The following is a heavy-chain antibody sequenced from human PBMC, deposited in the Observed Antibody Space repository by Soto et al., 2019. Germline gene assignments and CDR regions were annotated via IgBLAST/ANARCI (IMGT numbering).Heavy chain of an antibody. CDR3: ARGSGTYPDFYDILTGYYFDY. D-gene: IGHD3-9*01. J-gene: IGHJ4*02. CDR2: IYYSGST. CDR1: GGSISSGDYY. Sequence: PSETLSLTCTVSGGSISSGDYYWSWIRQPPGKGLEWIGYIYYSGSTYYNPSLKSRVTISVDTSKNQFSLKLSSVTAADTAVYYCARGSGTYPDFYDILTGYYFDYWGQGTLVTVSS. V-gene: IGHV4-30-4*01.